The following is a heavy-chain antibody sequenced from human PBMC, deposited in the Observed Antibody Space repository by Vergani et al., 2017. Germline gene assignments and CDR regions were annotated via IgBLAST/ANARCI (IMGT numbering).Heavy chain of an antibody. CDR2: IVVGSGNT. CDR3: AASDPYCSGGSCYSYSYYYYGMDV. Sequence: QMQLVQSGPEVKKPGTSVTVSCKASGFTFTSSAVQWVRQARGQRLEWIGWIVVGSGNTNYAQKFQERVTITRDMSTSTAYMELSSLRSEDTAVYYCAASDPYCSGGSCYSYSYYYYGMDVWGQGTTVTVSS. V-gene: IGHV1-58*01. D-gene: IGHD2-15*01. J-gene: IGHJ6*02. CDR1: GFTFTSSA.